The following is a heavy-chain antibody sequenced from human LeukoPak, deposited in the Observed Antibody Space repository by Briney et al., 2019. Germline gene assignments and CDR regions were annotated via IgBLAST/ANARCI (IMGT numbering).Heavy chain of an antibody. CDR1: GFTFSSCV. V-gene: IGHV3-30*18. Sequence: GGSLRLSCAASGFTFSSCVMHWVRQAPGKGLEWVAVISYDGSNTYYGDFVKGRFTISRDNSRNTLYLQMNSLRAEDTAVYYCAKGPNIVGAMYYFDYWGQGTLVTVSS. CDR2: ISYDGSNT. CDR3: AKGPNIVGAMYYFDY. J-gene: IGHJ4*02. D-gene: IGHD1-26*01.